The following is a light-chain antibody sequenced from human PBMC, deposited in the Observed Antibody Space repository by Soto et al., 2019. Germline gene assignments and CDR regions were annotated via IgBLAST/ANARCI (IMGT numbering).Light chain of an antibody. CDR2: EAS. CDR3: QQYSSGWT. J-gene: IGKJ1*01. CDR1: QSIGRW. Sequence: DIPMTQSPSTLSAPVGAIVTITCRATQSIGRWLAWYKQKPGKAPSLLIYEASGLETGVPSRFSGSGSGTEFSLTISSLQPDDSATYYCQQYSSGWTFGHGPKVEIK. V-gene: IGKV1-5*03.